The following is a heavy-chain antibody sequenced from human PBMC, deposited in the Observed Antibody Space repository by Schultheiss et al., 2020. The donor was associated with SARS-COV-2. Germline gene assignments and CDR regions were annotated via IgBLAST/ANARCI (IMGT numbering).Heavy chain of an antibody. CDR1: GGSFSGYY. Sequence: SQTLSLTCAVYGGSFSGYYWSWIRQPPGKGLEWIGEINHSGSTNYNPSLKSRVTISVDTSKNQFSLKLSSVTAADTAVYYCARGQLRFLEWTKNNWFDPWGQGTLVTVSS. J-gene: IGHJ5*02. CDR3: ARGQLRFLEWTKNNWFDP. V-gene: IGHV4-34*01. CDR2: INHSGST. D-gene: IGHD3-3*01.